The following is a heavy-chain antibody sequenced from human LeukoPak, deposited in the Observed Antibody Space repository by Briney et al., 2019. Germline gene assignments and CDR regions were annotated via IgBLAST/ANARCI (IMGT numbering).Heavy chain of an antibody. CDR3: ARGYYDSSGYWDFQH. CDR1: GYTFASYG. Sequence: ASVKVSCKASGYTFASYGISWVRQAPGQGLEWMGWISAYNGNTNYAQNLQGRVTMTTDISTSTAYIELRSLRSDDTAVYYCARGYYDSSGYWDFQHWGQGTLVTVSS. V-gene: IGHV1-18*01. D-gene: IGHD3-22*01. J-gene: IGHJ1*01. CDR2: ISAYNGNT.